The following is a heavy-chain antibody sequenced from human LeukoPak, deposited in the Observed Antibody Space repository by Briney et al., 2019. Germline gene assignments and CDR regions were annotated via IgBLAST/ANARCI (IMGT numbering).Heavy chain of an antibody. CDR2: IGGSNGIT. D-gene: IGHD5-12*01. CDR1: RFTFNSYA. CDR3: ARNENSGWGYFDY. J-gene: IGHJ4*02. Sequence: GGSLRLSCAASRFTFNSYAMRWVRQAPGKGLEWVSVIGGSNGITFYVGSVKGRFTISRDNSKDTLYLQMNSLRAEDTAVYYCARNENSGWGYFDYWGQGTMVTVSS. V-gene: IGHV3-23*01.